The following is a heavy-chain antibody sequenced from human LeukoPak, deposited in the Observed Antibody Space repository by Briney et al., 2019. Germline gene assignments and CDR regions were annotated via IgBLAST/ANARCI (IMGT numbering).Heavy chain of an antibody. D-gene: IGHD6-13*01. CDR3: ARIAYSSRWFFDY. J-gene: IGHJ4*02. V-gene: IGHV4-4*02. CDR2: IYHSGST. CDR1: GXSISSSNW. Sequence: SETPSLTCAVSGXSISSSNWWSWVRQPPEKGLEWTGEIYHSGSTNYNPSLKSRVTISIHTSKNQFSLKLSSVIAADTAVYYCARIAYSSRWFFDYWGQGTLVTVSS.